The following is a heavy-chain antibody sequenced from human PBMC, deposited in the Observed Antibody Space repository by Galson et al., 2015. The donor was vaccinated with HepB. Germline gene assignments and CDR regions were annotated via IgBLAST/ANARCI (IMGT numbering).Heavy chain of an antibody. CDR3: AKSSFLGYSSSWYSLGYDY. Sequence: SLRLSCAASGFTFSSYAMSWVRQAPGKGLEWVSAISGSGGSTYYADSVKGRFTISRDNSKNTLYLQMNSLRAEDTAVYYCAKSSFLGYSSSWYSLGYDYWGQGTLVTVSS. J-gene: IGHJ4*02. D-gene: IGHD6-13*01. V-gene: IGHV3-23*01. CDR1: GFTFSSYA. CDR2: ISGSGGST.